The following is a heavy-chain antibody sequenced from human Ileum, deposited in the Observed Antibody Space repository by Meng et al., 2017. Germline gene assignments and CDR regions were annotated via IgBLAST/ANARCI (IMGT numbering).Heavy chain of an antibody. CDR1: GDSITNHNW. D-gene: IGHD3-10*01. V-gene: IGHV4-4*02. J-gene: IGHJ1*01. CDR2: IPHRGSS. CDR3: LRGSGGSV. Sequence: QVQLRESGPALVKPSETLSLTYAVSGDSITNHNWWAWVLQPPGKGLEWIGEIPHRGSSAYNPSLKSRVSMSIDKSKNQFSLKLTSVTAADTAGYHCLRGSGGSVWGQGTLVTVSS.